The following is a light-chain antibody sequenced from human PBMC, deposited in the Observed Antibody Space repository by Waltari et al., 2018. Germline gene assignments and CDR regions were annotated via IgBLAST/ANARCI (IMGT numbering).Light chain of an antibody. CDR2: LAS. V-gene: IGKV4-1*01. CDR3: QQYYSTPWT. J-gene: IGKJ1*01. Sequence: DIVMTQSPDSLAVSLGERATINCKSSQSVLYSSNNKNYLAWYQQKPGQPPKLLIYLASTREAGGPDRFSGSGSGTDFTLTISSLQAEDVAVYYCQQYYSTPWTFGQGTKVEIK. CDR1: QSVLYSSNNKNY.